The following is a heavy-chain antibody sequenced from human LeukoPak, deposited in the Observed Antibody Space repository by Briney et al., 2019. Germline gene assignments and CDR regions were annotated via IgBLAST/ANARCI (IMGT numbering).Heavy chain of an antibody. CDR2: INPSGGDT. Sequence: APVKVSCKASGYTFTSYYMHWVRQAPGQGLEWMGIINPSGGDTSYAQKFQGRLTMTRDTSTNTVYMELTSLRSEDTAVYYCAREVMDNLRFDYWGQGTLVTVSS. D-gene: IGHD1-14*01. J-gene: IGHJ4*02. CDR3: AREVMDNLRFDY. CDR1: GYTFTSYY. V-gene: IGHV1-46*01.